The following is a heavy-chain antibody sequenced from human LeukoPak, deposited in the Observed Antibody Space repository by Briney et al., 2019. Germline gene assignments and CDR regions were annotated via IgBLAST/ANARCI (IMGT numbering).Heavy chain of an antibody. CDR2: ITGNGDYT. CDR3: ARELADRSWLLNWFDP. J-gene: IGHJ5*02. V-gene: IGHV3-23*01. Sequence: GGSLRLSCAASRFTFSNYAMSWVRQAPGKGLEWVSAITGNGDYTDYADSVKGRFTISRDNSKNTAYLQMNSLRSEDTAVYYCARELADRSWLLNWFDPWGQGTLVTVSS. CDR1: RFTFSNYA. D-gene: IGHD2-15*01.